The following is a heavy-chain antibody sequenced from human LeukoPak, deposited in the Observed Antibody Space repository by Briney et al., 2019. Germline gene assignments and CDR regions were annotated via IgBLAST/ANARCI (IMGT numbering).Heavy chain of an antibody. J-gene: IGHJ3*01. V-gene: IGHV3-30*18. D-gene: IGHD6-19*01. CDR1: GFTFSNFG. Sequence: ARSLRLSCATSGFTFSNFGMYWVRQAPGKGLQWLGYISYDGKDKYYSDSVKGRISISRDNSKSTLYVQLDSLTSDDTALYYCAKARGSGFQRGDAFDVWGQGTRVTVSS. CDR3: AKARGSGFQRGDAFDV. CDR2: ISYDGKDK.